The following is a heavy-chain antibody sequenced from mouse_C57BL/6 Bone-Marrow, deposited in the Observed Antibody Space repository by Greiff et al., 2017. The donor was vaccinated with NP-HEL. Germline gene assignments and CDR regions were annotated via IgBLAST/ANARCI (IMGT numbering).Heavy chain of an antibody. CDR2: ISSGGSYT. CDR3: ARPYGDY. D-gene: IGHD1-1*02. V-gene: IGHV5-6*01. CDR1: GFTFSSYG. J-gene: IGHJ2*01. Sequence: EVQLQQSGGDLVKPGGSLKLSCAASGFTFSSYGMSWVRQTPDKRLEWVATISSGGSYTYYPDSVKGRFTISRDNAKNTLYLRMSSLKSEDTAMYYCARPYGDYWGQGTTLTVSS.